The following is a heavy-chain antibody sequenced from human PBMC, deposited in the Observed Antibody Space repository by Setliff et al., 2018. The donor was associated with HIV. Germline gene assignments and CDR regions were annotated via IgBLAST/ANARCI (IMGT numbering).Heavy chain of an antibody. Sequence: GGSLRLSCAASGFTFSSYGMHWVRQTPGKGLEWVAVIWYDGSNENYAGSVKGRFTISRDNSKKTLYLQMNSLRAEDTAVYYCARKPRDGYYIDYWGQGILVTVSS. V-gene: IGHV3-33*01. CDR2: IWYDGSNE. J-gene: IGHJ4*02. CDR3: ARKPRDGYYIDY. CDR1: GFTFSSYG. D-gene: IGHD3-10*01.